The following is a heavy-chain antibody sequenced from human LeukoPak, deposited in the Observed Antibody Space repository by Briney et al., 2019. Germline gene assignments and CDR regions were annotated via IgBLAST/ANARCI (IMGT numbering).Heavy chain of an antibody. V-gene: IGHV3-7*01. J-gene: IGHJ4*02. CDR3: ARETLVSSGWYFDY. Sequence: GGSLRLSCAASGSTFSNYWMSWVRQAPGKGLEWVANIKEDGSDKYYVDSVMGRFTISRDNAKKSLYLQMNGLRAEDTAVYYCARETLVSSGWYFDYWGQGTLVTVSS. CDR1: GSTFSNYW. CDR2: IKEDGSDK. D-gene: IGHD6-19*01.